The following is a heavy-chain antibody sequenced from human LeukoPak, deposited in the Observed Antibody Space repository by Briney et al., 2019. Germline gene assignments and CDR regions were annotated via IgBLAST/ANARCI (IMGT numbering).Heavy chain of an antibody. CDR1: GYTLTELS. J-gene: IGHJ6*02. V-gene: IGHV1-24*01. CDR2: FDPEDGET. Sequence: ASVKVSCKVSGYTLTELSMHWVRQAPGKGLEWMGGFDPEDGETIYAQKFQGRVTMTEDTPTDTAYMELSSLRSEDTAVYYCATSRGYYYGMDVWGQGTTVTVSS. CDR3: ATSRGYYYGMDV.